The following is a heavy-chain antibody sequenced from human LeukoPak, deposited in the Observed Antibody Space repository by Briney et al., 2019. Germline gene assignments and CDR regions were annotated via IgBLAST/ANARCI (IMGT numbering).Heavy chain of an antibody. V-gene: IGHV3-9*01. CDR2: ISWNSGSI. CDR3: AKDSHWGPFGYYYGMDV. Sequence: PGRSLRLSCAASGFTFDDYAMHWVRQAPGKGLEWVSGISWNSGSIGYADSVKGRFTISRDNAKNSLYLQMNSLRAEDTALYYCAKDSHWGPFGYYYGMDVWGQGTTVTVSS. J-gene: IGHJ6*02. D-gene: IGHD7-27*01. CDR1: GFTFDDYA.